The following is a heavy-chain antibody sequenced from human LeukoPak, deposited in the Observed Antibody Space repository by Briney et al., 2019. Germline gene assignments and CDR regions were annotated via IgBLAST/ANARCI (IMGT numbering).Heavy chain of an antibody. CDR1: GYTFTVNY. V-gene: IGHV1-2*02. Sequence: ASVKVSCKASGYTFTVNYMHWVRQAPGQGLEWMGWINPNSGVTNYAQKFQGRVTLTRDTSINTAYLELSTLRSDDTAIYYCARGQGSSWFDYWGQGTLVTVSS. CDR2: INPNSGVT. D-gene: IGHD6-13*01. CDR3: ARGQGSSWFDY. J-gene: IGHJ4*02.